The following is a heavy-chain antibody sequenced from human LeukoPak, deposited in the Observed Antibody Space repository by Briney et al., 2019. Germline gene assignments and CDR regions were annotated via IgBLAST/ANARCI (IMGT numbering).Heavy chain of an antibody. CDR2: INAGNGNT. CDR3: AREFSENYDSSGNFDY. CDR1: GYTFTSYA. D-gene: IGHD3-22*01. Sequence: ASVKVSCKASGYTFTSYAMHWVRQAPGQRLEWMGWINAGNGNTKYSQEFQGRVTITRDTSASTAYMELSRLRSDDTAVYYCAREFSENYDSSGNFDYWGQGTLVTVSS. J-gene: IGHJ4*02. V-gene: IGHV1-3*01.